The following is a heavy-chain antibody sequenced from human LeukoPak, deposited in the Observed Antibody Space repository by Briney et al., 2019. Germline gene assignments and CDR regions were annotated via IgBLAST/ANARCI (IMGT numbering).Heavy chain of an antibody. Sequence: GGSLRLSCAASGFTFSSYAMTWVRQAPGKGLGWVSSISGSGGSTYYADSVKGRFTISRDNAKNTLYLQMNSLRAEDTAVYYCARVGPTVTIDAFDIWGQGTTVTVSS. J-gene: IGHJ3*02. CDR3: ARVGPTVTIDAFDI. D-gene: IGHD4-17*01. CDR2: ISGSGGST. V-gene: IGHV3-23*01. CDR1: GFTFSSYA.